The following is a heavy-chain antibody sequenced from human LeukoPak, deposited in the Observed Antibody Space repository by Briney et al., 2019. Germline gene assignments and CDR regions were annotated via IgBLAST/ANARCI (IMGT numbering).Heavy chain of an antibody. Sequence: PGRSLRLSCAASGFTFSSYGMHWVRQAPGKGLEWVAVISYDGSNKYYADSVKGRFTISRDNSKNTLYLQMNSLRAEDTAVYYCAKAQAYYDILTGYNSGGLIDSWGRGTLVTVSS. D-gene: IGHD3-9*01. CDR3: AKAQAYYDILTGYNSGGLIDS. J-gene: IGHJ4*02. V-gene: IGHV3-30*18. CDR1: GFTFSSYG. CDR2: ISYDGSNK.